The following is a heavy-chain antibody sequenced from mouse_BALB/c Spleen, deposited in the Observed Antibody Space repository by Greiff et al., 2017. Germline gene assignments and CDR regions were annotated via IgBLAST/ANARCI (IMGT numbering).Heavy chain of an antibody. Sequence: EVQLVESGGGLVKPGGSLKLSCAASGFTFSSYAMSWVRQTPEKRLEWVATISSGGSYTYYPDSVKGRFTISRDNAKNTLYLQMSSLRSEDTAMYYCATGGYYYGSSYDYWGQGTTLTVSS. D-gene: IGHD1-1*01. V-gene: IGHV5-9-3*01. CDR2: ISSGGSYT. CDR1: GFTFSSYA. CDR3: ATGGYYYGSSYDY. J-gene: IGHJ2*01.